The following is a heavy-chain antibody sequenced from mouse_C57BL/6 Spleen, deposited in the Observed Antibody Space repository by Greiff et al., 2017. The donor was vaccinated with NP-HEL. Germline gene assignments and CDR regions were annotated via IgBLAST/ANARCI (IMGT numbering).Heavy chain of an antibody. J-gene: IGHJ2*01. CDR1: GYTFTDYY. CDR2: INPYNGGT. Sequence: EVQLQQSGPVLVKPGASVKMSCKASGYTFTDYYMNWVKQSHGKSLEWIGVINPYNGGTSYNQKFKGKATLTVDKSSSTAYMELNSLTSEDSAVYYCARSALDTTVPLDYWGQGTTLTVSS. D-gene: IGHD1-1*01. CDR3: ARSALDTTVPLDY. V-gene: IGHV1-19*01.